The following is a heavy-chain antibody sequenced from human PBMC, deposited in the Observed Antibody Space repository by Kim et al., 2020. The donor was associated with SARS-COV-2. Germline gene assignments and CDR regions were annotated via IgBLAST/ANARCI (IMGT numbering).Heavy chain of an antibody. CDR3: ASVEMDAFDI. CDR2: YI. D-gene: IGHD2-15*01. Sequence: YIYYADSVKGRFTISRDNAKNSLYLQMNSLRAEDTAVYYCASVEMDAFDIWGQGTMVTVSS. V-gene: IGHV3-21*01. J-gene: IGHJ3*02.